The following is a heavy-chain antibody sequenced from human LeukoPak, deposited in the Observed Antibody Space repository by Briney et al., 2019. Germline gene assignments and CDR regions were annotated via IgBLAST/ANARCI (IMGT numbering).Heavy chain of an antibody. J-gene: IGHJ4*02. CDR3: ARAGSWSYFDY. Sequence: GGSLRLSCAASGFTFSSYAMHWVRQAPCKGLEWVAVISYDGSNKYYADSVKGRFTISRDNSKNTLYLQMNSLRAEDTAVYYCARAGSWSYFDYWGQGTLVTVSS. D-gene: IGHD6-13*01. CDR1: GFTFSSYA. CDR2: ISYDGSNK. V-gene: IGHV3-30-3*01.